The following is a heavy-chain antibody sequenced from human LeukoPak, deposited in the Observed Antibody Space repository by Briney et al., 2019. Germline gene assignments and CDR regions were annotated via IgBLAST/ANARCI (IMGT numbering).Heavy chain of an antibody. J-gene: IGHJ4*02. D-gene: IGHD1-26*01. CDR1: GGSISSYY. CDR3: AREHSGSYLDY. V-gene: IGHV4-59*12. CDR2: IYYSGST. Sequence: SETLSLTCTVSGGSISSYYWSWIRQPPGKGLEWIGYIYYSGSTNYNPSLMSRVTISVNTSKNQFSLKLSSVTAADTAVYYCAREHSGSYLDYWGQGTLVTVSS.